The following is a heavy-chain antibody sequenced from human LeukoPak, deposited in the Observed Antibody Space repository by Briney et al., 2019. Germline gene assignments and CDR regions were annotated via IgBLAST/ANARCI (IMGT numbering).Heavy chain of an antibody. J-gene: IGHJ4*02. V-gene: IGHV4-61*01. CDR1: GGSVSSGSYY. CDR2: IYYSGST. D-gene: IGHD2-2*01. CDR3: ARSDCSSTSCPFDY. Sequence: SETLSLTCTVSGGSVSSGSYYWSWVRQPPGEGLEWIGYIYYSGSTNYNPSLKSRVTISVDTSKNQFSLKLSSVTAADTAVYYCARSDCSSTSCPFDYWGQGTLVTVSS.